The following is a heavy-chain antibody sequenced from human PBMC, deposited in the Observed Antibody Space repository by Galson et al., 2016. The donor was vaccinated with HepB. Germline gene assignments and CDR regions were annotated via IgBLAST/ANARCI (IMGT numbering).Heavy chain of an antibody. Sequence: ETLSLTCTVSGGSISSSSYYWGWIRQPPGKGLEWVANIKQDGSEKYYVDSVNGRFTISRDNAKNSVYLQMNSLRVEDTAVYYCAREGSLGAGRGNWFDPWGQGILVTVSS. D-gene: IGHD3-10*01. J-gene: IGHJ5*02. CDR2: IKQDGSEK. CDR1: GGSISSSSYY. V-gene: IGHV3-7*01. CDR3: AREGSLGAGRGNWFDP.